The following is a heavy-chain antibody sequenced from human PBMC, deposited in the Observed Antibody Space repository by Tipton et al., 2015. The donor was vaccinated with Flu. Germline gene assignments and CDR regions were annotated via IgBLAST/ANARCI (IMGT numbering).Heavy chain of an antibody. CDR2: INHSGGT. J-gene: IGHJ6*02. V-gene: IGHV4-34*01. CDR3: ARQTYDFWSGYPYYYYGMDV. D-gene: IGHD3-3*01. CDR1: GGSFSGYY. Sequence: TLSLTCAVYGGSFSGYYWSWIRQPPGKGLEWIGEINHSGGTNYNPSLKSRVTISVDTSKNQFSLKLSSVTAADTAVYYCARQTYDFWSGYPYYYYGMDVWGQGTTVTVSS.